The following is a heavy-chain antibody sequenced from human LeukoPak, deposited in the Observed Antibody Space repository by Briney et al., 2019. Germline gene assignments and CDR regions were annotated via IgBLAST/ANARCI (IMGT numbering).Heavy chain of an antibody. CDR3: ARGGYIAAASIDTHFDY. V-gene: IGHV3-33*01. CDR1: GFTFSSYG. CDR2: IWYGGSNK. D-gene: IGHD6-13*01. Sequence: GRSLRLSCAASGFTFSSYGMHWVRQAPGKGLEWVAVIWYGGSNKYYADSVKGRFTISRDNSKNTLHLQMNSLRAEDTAVYYCARGGYIAAASIDTHFDYWGQGTLVTVSS. J-gene: IGHJ4*02.